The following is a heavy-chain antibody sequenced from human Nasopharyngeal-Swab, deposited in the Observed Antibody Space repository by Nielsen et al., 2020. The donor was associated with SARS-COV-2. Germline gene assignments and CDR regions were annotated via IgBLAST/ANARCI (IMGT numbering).Heavy chain of an antibody. Sequence: ASVKVSCKASGYSFTGYYMLWVRQAPGQGLEGMGWINPNSGGTNYAQKFQGWVTMTRDTSISTAYMELSRLRSDDTAVYYCARGPYYDFWSGYSSYYYMDVWGKGTTVTVS. CDR2: INPNSGGT. D-gene: IGHD3-3*01. CDR3: ARGPYYDFWSGYSSYYYMDV. J-gene: IGHJ6*03. CDR1: GYSFTGYY. V-gene: IGHV1-2*04.